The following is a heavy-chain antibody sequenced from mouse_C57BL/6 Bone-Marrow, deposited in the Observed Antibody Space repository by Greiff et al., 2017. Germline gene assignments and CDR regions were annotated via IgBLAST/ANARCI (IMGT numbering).Heavy chain of an antibody. Sequence: QVQLQQSGAELVRPGASVKLSCKASGYTFTDYYINWVKQRPGQGLEWIARIYPGSGNTYYNEKLKGKATLTAEKSSSTAYMQLSSLTSEDSAVYFCARGANYHWYFDVWGTGTTVTVSS. CDR1: GYTFTDYY. D-gene: IGHD2-1*01. CDR2: IYPGSGNT. J-gene: IGHJ1*03. V-gene: IGHV1-76*01. CDR3: ARGANYHWYFDV.